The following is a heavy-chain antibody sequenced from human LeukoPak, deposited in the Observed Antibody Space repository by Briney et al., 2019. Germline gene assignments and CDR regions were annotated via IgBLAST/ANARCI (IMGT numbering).Heavy chain of an antibody. J-gene: IGHJ4*02. CDR3: ARGGYSSSWSGYFDY. V-gene: IGHV4-59*12. D-gene: IGHD6-13*01. Sequence: PSETLSLTCTVSGGSISSYYWSWIRQPPGKGLEWIGYIYYSGSTNYNPSLKSRVTISVDRSKNQFSLKLSSVTAADTAVYYCARGGYSSSWSGYFDYWGQGTLVTVSS. CDR2: IYYSGST. CDR1: GGSISSYY.